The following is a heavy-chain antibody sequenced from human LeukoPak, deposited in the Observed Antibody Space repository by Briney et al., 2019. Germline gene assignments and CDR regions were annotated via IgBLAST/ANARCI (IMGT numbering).Heavy chain of an antibody. V-gene: IGHV4-4*02. D-gene: IGHD3-16*01. Sequence: SETLSLTCAVSGGSISSETWWSWVRQPPGKGLEWIGEVIHSGSTKCNPSLESRVSMSVDKSRNQFSLKLNSLTAADTAIYYCAYSHDYVWGNWGQGTLVTVSS. CDR3: AYSHDYVWGN. CDR2: VIHSGST. CDR1: GGSISSETW. J-gene: IGHJ4*02.